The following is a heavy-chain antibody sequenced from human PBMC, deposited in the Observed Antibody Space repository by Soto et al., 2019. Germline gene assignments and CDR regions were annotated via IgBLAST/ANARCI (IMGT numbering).Heavy chain of an antibody. CDR2: MNPNTGGT. CDR3: ARGAGDGYYNGMDV. V-gene: IGHV1-8*01. D-gene: IGHD3-16*01. Sequence: ASVKVSCKASAYTFTSFDINWVRQAAGQGLEWMGWMNPNTGGTGYAQKFQDRVTMTRSTSISTAYLELSSLRSEDTVVYFCARGAGDGYYNGMDVWGQGTTVTVSS. J-gene: IGHJ6*02. CDR1: AYTFTSFD.